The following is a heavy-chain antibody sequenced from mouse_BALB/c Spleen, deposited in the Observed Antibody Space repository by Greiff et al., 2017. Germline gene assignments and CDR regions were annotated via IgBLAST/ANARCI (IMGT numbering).Heavy chain of an antibody. D-gene: IGHD2-14*01. CDR1: GFNIKDYY. Sequence: VQLQQSGAELVRSGASVKLSCTASGFNIKDYYMHWVKQRPEQGLEWIGWIDPENGDTEYAPKFQGKATMTADTSSNTAYLQLSSLTSEDTAVYYFNAGNYRYAMDYWGQGTSVTVAS. J-gene: IGHJ4*01. CDR3: NAGNYRYAMDY. V-gene: IGHV14-4*02. CDR2: IDPENGDT.